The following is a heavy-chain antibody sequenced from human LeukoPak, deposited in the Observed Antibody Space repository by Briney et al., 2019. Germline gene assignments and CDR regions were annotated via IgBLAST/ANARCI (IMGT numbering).Heavy chain of an antibody. D-gene: IGHD2-21*02. CDR1: GYTFTSYG. J-gene: IGHJ5*02. CDR3: ARGWVGVTAAKYNWFDP. V-gene: IGHV1-18*01. CDR2: ISAYNGNT. Sequence: ALVKVSCKASGYTFTSYGISWVRQAPGQGLEWMGWISAYNGNTNYAQKLQGRVTMTTDTSTSTAYMELRSLRSDDTAVYYCARGWVGVTAAKYNWFDPWGQGTLVTVSS.